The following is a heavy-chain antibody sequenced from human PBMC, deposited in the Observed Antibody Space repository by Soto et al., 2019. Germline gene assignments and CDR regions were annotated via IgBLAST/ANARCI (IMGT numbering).Heavy chain of an antibody. CDR2: INGDGDYT. V-gene: IGHV3-74*01. Sequence: TGGSLRLSCAASGFSFSSYWMHWLRQVPGKGLVWVSRINGDGDYTNYADSVKGRFTISRDNSKNTLYLQMNSLRAEDTAVYYCARETLIGSLRNITAMVVYYFDYWGQGTLVTVSS. CDR1: GFSFSSYW. CDR3: ARETLIGSLRNITAMVVYYFDY. J-gene: IGHJ4*02. D-gene: IGHD5-18*01.